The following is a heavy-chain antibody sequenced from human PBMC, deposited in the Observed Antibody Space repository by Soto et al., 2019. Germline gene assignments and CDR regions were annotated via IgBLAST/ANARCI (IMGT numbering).Heavy chain of an antibody. CDR2: IYHSGST. CDR1: GYSIRNGYY. Sequence: SETLSLTCTVSGYSIRNGYYWGWIRQPPGKGLEWIGTIYHSGSTYYNPSLKSRVTISVDASENHFSLKLSSVTAEDTAVYYCARVGPYCGGDCYSPPPWGQGTLVTVSS. J-gene: IGHJ5*02. CDR3: ARVGPYCGGDCYSPPP. D-gene: IGHD2-21*02. V-gene: IGHV4-38-2*02.